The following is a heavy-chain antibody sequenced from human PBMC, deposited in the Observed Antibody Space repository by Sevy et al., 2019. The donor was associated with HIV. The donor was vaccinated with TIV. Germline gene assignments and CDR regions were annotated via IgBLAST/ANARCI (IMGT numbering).Heavy chain of an antibody. D-gene: IGHD2-15*01. CDR1: GFTFSSYG. V-gene: IGHV3-33*01. CDR2: IWYDGSNK. Sequence: GGSLRLSCAASGFTFSSYGMHWVRQAPGKGLEWVAVIWYDGSNKYYADSVKGRFTISRDNSKNTLYLQMNSLRAEDTAVYYWARGGGGGSGPEPFDYWGQGTLVTVSS. CDR3: ARGGGGGSGPEPFDY. J-gene: IGHJ4*02.